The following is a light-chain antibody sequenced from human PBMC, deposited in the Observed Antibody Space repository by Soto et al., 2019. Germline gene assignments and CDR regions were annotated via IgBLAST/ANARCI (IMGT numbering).Light chain of an antibody. CDR3: QQYHNWPPRYT. V-gene: IGKV3-15*01. CDR2: AAS. Sequence: VMTQSPATLSVSPGERATLSCRASQSVSSNLAWYQQKPGQAPRLLIYAASARATGIPARFSGSGSGTEFTLTISSLQSEDFAVYYCQQYHNWPPRYTFGQGTKLEIK. CDR1: QSVSSN. J-gene: IGKJ2*01.